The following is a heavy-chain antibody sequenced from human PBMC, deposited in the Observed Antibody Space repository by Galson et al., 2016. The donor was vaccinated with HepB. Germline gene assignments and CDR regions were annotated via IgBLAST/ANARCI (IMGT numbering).Heavy chain of an antibody. CDR1: GFKFTHYS. D-gene: IGHD3-22*01. Sequence: SLRLSCATSGFKFTHYSITWVRQAPGKGLEWVSYMSSDGSTPYHADSVKGRFTISRDTARNSVSLQMNSLRDEDTAIYYCVRAVDYFYGSSGYYPPHFDSWGQGTLVTVSS. CDR3: VRAVDYFYGSSGYYPPHFDS. J-gene: IGHJ4*02. V-gene: IGHV3-48*02. CDR2: MSSDGSTP.